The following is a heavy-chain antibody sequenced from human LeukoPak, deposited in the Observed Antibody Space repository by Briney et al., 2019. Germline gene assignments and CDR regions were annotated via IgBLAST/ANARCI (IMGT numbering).Heavy chain of an antibody. V-gene: IGHV1-46*01. D-gene: IGHD6-19*01. CDR2: INPSGGST. J-gene: IGHJ1*01. CDR3: ASPSYSGWYFPH. Sequence: ASAKVSCKASGYTFTSYYMHWVRQAPGQGLEWMGIINPSGGSTSYAQKVQGRVTITRDTSTSTVYMELSSLRSEDPAVYYCASPSYSGWYFPHWGQGTLVTVSS. CDR1: GYTFTSYY.